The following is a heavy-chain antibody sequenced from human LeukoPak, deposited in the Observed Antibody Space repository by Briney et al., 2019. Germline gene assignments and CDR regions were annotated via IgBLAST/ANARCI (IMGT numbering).Heavy chain of an antibody. Sequence: ASVKVSCKVSGYTLTELSMHWVRQAPGKGLEWMGGFDPEDGETIHAQKFQGRVTMTEDTSTDTAYMELSSLRSEDTAVYYCATVYYYGSGSLGSFDYWGQGTLVTVSS. D-gene: IGHD3-10*01. V-gene: IGHV1-24*01. J-gene: IGHJ4*02. CDR1: GYTLTELS. CDR3: ATVYYYGSGSLGSFDY. CDR2: FDPEDGET.